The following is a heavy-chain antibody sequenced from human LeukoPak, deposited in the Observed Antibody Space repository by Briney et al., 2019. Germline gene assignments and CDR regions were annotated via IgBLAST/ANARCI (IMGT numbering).Heavy chain of an antibody. D-gene: IGHD3-9*01. V-gene: IGHV4-59*08. Sequence: PSETLSLTCTVSGGSISSYYWSWIRQPPGKGLEWIGYIYYSGSTNYNPSLKSRVTISVDTSKNQFSLKLTSVTAADTAVYYCARTVYYDILTGYYLFDYWGQGTLVTVSS. CDR2: IYYSGST. CDR3: ARTVYYDILTGYYLFDY. J-gene: IGHJ4*02. CDR1: GGSISSYY.